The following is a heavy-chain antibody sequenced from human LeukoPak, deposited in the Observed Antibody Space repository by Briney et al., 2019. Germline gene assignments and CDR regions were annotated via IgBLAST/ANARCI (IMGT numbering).Heavy chain of an antibody. D-gene: IGHD3-16*01. Sequence: SETLSLTCTVSGGSIGSGTHYYNWIRQHPGKGLEGIGYIYHTGITSYNPSLKSRVTMSVDTSMNQVFLKLSSLTAADTAVYYCAASSGVTLGRFWGQGTLVSVSS. CDR3: AASSGVTLGRF. CDR1: GGSIGSGTHY. V-gene: IGHV4-31*03. J-gene: IGHJ4*02. CDR2: IYHTGIT.